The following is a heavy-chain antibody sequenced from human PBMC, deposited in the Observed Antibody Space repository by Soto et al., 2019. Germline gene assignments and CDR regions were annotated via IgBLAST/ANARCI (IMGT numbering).Heavy chain of an antibody. CDR3: ARDRPHRWLER. CDR2: INYDGSST. V-gene: IGHV3-74*01. Sequence: GASVKVSCAASGFTFSNYWMHWVRQAPGKGLVWVSRINYDGSSTNYADSMKGRFTISRDNAKNTINLQMHSLRVEDTGLYYCARDRPHRWLERWGQATLGTVSS. J-gene: IGHJ5*02. CDR1: GFTFSNYW.